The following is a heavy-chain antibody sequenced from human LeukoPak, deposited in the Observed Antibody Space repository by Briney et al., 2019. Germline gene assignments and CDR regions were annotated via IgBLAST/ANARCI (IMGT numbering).Heavy chain of an antibody. CDR1: GGSFSGYY. J-gene: IGHJ6*03. V-gene: IGHV4-34*01. CDR2: INHSGST. D-gene: IGHD3-3*01. CDR3: ARGPNYDFWSGYEYYYYYMDV. Sequence: PSGTLSLTCAVYGGSFSGYYWSWIRQPPGKGLEWIGEINHSGSTNYNPSLKSRVTISVDTSKNQFSLKLSSVTAADTAVHYCARGPNYDFWSGYEYYYYYMDVWGKGTTVTVSS.